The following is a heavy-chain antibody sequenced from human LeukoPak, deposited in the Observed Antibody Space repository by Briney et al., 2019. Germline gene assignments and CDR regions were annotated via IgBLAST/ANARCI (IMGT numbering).Heavy chain of an antibody. CDR1: GFTFSSHA. Sequence: PGGSLRLSCAASGFTFSSHAMSWVRQAPGKGLEWVSGISGTGGSTHYADSVKGRFTISRDKSENTLYLQMNSLRAEDTAVYYCAKDQLTSYYYDTSGAKGPLDYWGQGTPVTVSS. CDR3: AKDQLTSYYYDTSGAKGPLDY. D-gene: IGHD3-22*01. CDR2: ISGTGGST. V-gene: IGHV3-23*01. J-gene: IGHJ4*02.